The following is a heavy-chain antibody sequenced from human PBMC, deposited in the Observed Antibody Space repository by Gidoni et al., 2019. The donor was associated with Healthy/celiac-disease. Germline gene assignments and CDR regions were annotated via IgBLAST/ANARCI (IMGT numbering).Heavy chain of an antibody. V-gene: IGHV3-33*01. Sequence: QVQLVESGGGVVQPGRYLRLSCAASGFTFSSYGMHWVRQAPGTGLEWVAFIWYDGINKYYADSVKGRFTISRDNSKNTLYLQMNSLRAEDTAVYYCVRDGDRCLVPDFDYWGQGTLVTVSS. CDR1: GFTFSSYG. CDR3: VRDGDRCLVPDFDY. CDR2: IWYDGINK. J-gene: IGHJ4*02. D-gene: IGHD6-19*01.